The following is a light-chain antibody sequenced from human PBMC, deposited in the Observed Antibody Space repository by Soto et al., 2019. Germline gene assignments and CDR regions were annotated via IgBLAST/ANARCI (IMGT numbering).Light chain of an antibody. CDR2: AAS. CDR3: QKYNSAPLT. Sequence: DIQMTQSPSSLSASLGDRVTITCRASQDISVYLAWFQQKPGKVPKLLIYAASTLQSGVPSRFSGSGSGTDFTLTISSLQPEDVATYYCQKYNSAPLTFCGGTKVEIK. V-gene: IGKV1-27*01. J-gene: IGKJ4*01. CDR1: QDISVY.